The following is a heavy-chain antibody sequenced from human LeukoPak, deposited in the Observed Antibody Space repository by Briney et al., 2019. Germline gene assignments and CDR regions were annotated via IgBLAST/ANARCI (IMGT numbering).Heavy chain of an antibody. CDR2: IYYSGST. CDR1: GGSVSSSSYY. Sequence: SETLSLTCTVSGGSVSSSSYYWGWIRQPPGKGLEWIGSIYYSGSTYYNPSLKSRLSISVGTSKNQFSVKLSSVTAADTAVYYCAREGVMYDGSGIPGYWGQGTLVTVSS. CDR3: AREGVMYDGSGIPGY. J-gene: IGHJ4*02. D-gene: IGHD3-10*01. V-gene: IGHV4-39*07.